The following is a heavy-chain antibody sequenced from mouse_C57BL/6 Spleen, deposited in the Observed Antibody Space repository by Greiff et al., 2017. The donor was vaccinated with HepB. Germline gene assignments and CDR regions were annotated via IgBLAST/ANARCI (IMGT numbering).Heavy chain of an antibody. J-gene: IGHJ3*01. CDR3: ARDYSNYDAWFAY. Sequence: VQLQQSGPELVKPGASVKIPCKASGYTFTDYNMDWVKQSHGKSLEWIGDINPNNGGTIYNQKFKGKATLTVDKSSSTAYMELRSLTSEDTAVYYCARDYSNYDAWFAYWGQGTLVTVSA. CDR1: GYTFTDYN. CDR2: INPNNGGT. D-gene: IGHD2-5*01. V-gene: IGHV1-18*01.